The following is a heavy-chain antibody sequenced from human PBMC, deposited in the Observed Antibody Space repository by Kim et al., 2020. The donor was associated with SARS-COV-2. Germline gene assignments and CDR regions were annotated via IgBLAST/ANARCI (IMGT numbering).Heavy chain of an antibody. CDR3: AKEAYYGSGSYSIDAFDI. CDR2: ISGSGGST. Sequence: GGSLRLSCAASGFTFSSYAMSWVRQAPGKGLEWVSAISGSGGSTYYADSVKGRFTISRDNSKNTLYLQMNSLRAEDTAVYYCAKEAYYGSGSYSIDAFDIWGQGTMVTVSS. J-gene: IGHJ3*02. CDR1: GFTFSSYA. V-gene: IGHV3-23*01. D-gene: IGHD3-10*01.